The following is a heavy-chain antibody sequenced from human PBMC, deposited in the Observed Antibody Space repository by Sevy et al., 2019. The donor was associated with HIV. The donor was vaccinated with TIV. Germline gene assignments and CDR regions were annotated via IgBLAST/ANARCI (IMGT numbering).Heavy chain of an antibody. CDR3: AISSGWDYYGMDV. J-gene: IGHJ6*02. Sequence: GGSLRLSCAASGFTVSSNYMSWVRQAPGKGLEWVSVIYSGGSTYYADPVKGRFTISRDNSKNTLYLQMNSLRAEDTAVYYCAISSGWDYYGMDVWGQGTTVTVSS. CDR1: GFTVSSNY. D-gene: IGHD6-19*01. V-gene: IGHV3-53*01. CDR2: IYSGGST.